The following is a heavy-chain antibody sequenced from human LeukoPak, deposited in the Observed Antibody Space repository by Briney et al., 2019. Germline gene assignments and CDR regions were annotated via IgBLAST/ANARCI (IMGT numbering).Heavy chain of an antibody. CDR3: AREESAMVVIDY. D-gene: IGHD2-2*01. CDR2: IGGIGAST. V-gene: IGHV3-23*01. CDR1: GFTFSSHA. J-gene: IGHJ4*02. Sequence: AGGSLRLSCAASGFTFSSHAMNWVRQAPGKGLEWVSSIGGIGASTYYADSVKGRFTISRDNSKNTLYLQMNSLRDEDTAVYYCAREESAMVVIDYWGQGTLVTVSS.